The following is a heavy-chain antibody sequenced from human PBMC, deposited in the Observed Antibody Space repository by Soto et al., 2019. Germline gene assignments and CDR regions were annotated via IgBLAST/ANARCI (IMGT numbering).Heavy chain of an antibody. V-gene: IGHV3-30*18. CDR3: AKDRGKIYFDY. J-gene: IGHJ4*02. Sequence: PAGSLRLSCAASGFSFSNSGMHWGRQAPGKGLEWVVFISYDGSNKYYADSVKGRFTISRDKSKNTLYLQMNSLRAEDTAVYYCAKDRGKIYFDYWGQGTLVTVSS. CDR1: GFSFSNSG. CDR2: ISYDGSNK.